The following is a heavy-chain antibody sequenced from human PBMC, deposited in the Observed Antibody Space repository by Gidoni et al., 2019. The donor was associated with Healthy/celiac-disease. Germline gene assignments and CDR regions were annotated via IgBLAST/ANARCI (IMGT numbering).Heavy chain of an antibody. D-gene: IGHD6-13*01. CDR2: ISSSSSTI. J-gene: IGHJ3*02. V-gene: IGHV3-48*02. Sequence: EVQLVESGGGLVQPGGSLRLSCAASGFTFSSYSMNWVRQAPGKGLEWVSYISSSSSTIYYADSVKGRFTISRDNAKNSLYLQMNSLRDEDTAVYYCARDGLAAAGTMDAFDIWGQGTMVTVSS. CDR3: ARDGLAAAGTMDAFDI. CDR1: GFTFSSYS.